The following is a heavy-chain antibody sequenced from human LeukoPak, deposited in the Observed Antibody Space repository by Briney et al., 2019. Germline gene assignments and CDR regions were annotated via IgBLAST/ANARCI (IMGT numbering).Heavy chain of an antibody. CDR3: AQSRITGTTDWFDP. D-gene: IGHD1-7*01. CDR1: GYRFTSYW. J-gene: IGHJ5*02. CDR2: IDPSDSYT. Sequence: GESPKISFKGSGYRFTSYWISWVRQMPGKGLEWMGRIDPSDSYTNYSPSFQGHVTISADKSISTAYLQWSSLKASDNAMYYCAQSRITGTTDWFDPWGQGTLVTVSS. V-gene: IGHV5-10-1*01.